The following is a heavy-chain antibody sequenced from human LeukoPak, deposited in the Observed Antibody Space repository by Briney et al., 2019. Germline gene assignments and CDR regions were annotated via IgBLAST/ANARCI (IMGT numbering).Heavy chain of an antibody. CDR3: ARSRRYFDWLGAFDI. J-gene: IGHJ3*02. CDR1: GGSISSYY. CDR2: IYYSGST. Sequence: SETLSLTCTVSGGSISSYYWSWIRQPPGKGLEWIGYIYYSGSTNCNPSLKSRVTISVDTSKNQFSLKLSSVTAADTAVYYCARSRRYFDWLGAFDIWGQGTMVTVSS. D-gene: IGHD3-9*01. V-gene: IGHV4-59*01.